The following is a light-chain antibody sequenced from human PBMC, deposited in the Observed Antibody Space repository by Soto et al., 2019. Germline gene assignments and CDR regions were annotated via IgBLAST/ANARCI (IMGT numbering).Light chain of an antibody. Sequence: EVVLTQSPATLSVSPWERTTLXWRASQSVSSNVAWYRQKPGQAPRLLIYDASTRATGIPARFSGSGSGTEFTLTISSLQSEDFAVFYCHQYNDWPPAFGQGTKVDI. V-gene: IGKV3-15*01. CDR1: QSVSSN. CDR3: HQYNDWPPA. J-gene: IGKJ1*01. CDR2: DAS.